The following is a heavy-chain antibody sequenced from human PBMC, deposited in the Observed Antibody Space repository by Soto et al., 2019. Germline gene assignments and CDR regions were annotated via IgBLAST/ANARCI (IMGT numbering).Heavy chain of an antibody. CDR3: ARGPVTEE. J-gene: IGHJ4*02. CDR1: GFTLSDYY. CDR2: IKGDGSDP. V-gene: IGHV3-7*03. Sequence: GGSLRLSCATSGFTLSDYYISWVRQVPGKGLEWVGNIKGDGSDPHYVDSVKGRFTISRDNAKNLIYLQMNKLRVEDTAKYYCARGPVTEEWGRGTQVTVSS.